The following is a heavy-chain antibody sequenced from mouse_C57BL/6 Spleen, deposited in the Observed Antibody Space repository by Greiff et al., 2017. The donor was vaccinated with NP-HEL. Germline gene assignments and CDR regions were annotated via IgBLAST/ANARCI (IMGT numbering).Heavy chain of an antibody. V-gene: IGHV3-6*01. CDR2: ISYDGSN. D-gene: IGHD2-2*01. CDR3: ARIPGLRPYYFDY. Sequence: EVKLMESGPGLVKPSQSLSLTCSVTGYSITSGYYWNWIRQFPGNKLEWMGYISYDGSNNYNPSLKNRISITRDTSKNQFFLKLNSVTTEDTATYYCARIPGLRPYYFDYWGQGTTLTVSS. CDR1: GYSITSGYY. J-gene: IGHJ2*01.